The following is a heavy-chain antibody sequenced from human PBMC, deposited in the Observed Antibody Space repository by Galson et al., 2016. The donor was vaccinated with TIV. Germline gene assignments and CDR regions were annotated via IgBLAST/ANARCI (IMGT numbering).Heavy chain of an antibody. V-gene: IGHV3-23*01. Sequence: SLRLSCAASGFTFSIFAMTWVRQAPGMGLEWVSAISGGGGSTYYADSVKGRFTISRDNSKNTLFLQMNSLRAEDTAVYYCTKVPSSGFSYYYGLDPWGQGTLVTVSS. CDR1: GFTFSIFA. CDR3: TKVPSSGFSYYYGLDP. J-gene: IGHJ5*02. CDR2: ISGGGGST. D-gene: IGHD3-22*01.